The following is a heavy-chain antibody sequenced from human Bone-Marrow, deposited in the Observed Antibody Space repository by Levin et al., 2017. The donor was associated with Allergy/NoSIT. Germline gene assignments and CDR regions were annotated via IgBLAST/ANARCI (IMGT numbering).Heavy chain of an antibody. CDR1: GFTFSSYW. J-gene: IGHJ3*02. Sequence: PGGSLRLSCAASGFTFSSYWMAWVRQAPGKGLEWVADIKQDGTEKYYVDSAKGRFTVSRDNAKNSLYLQMNSLSAEDTAVYYCATDSVCSDGSCYRADAFDRWGQGTMVTVSS. CDR2: IKQDGTEK. D-gene: IGHD2-15*01. CDR3: ATDSVCSDGSCYRADAFDR. V-gene: IGHV3-7*01.